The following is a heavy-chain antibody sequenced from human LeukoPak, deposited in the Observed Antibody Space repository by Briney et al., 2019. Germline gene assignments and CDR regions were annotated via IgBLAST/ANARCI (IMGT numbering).Heavy chain of an antibody. Sequence: PSETLSLTCTVSGGSISSYYWGWIRQPPGKGLEWIGYIYYSGSTNYNPSLKSRVTISVDTSKNQFSLKLSSVTAADTAVYYCARVGYYGSGSYYNVRMGHYFDYWGQGTLVTVSS. V-gene: IGHV4-59*01. D-gene: IGHD3-10*01. J-gene: IGHJ4*02. CDR1: GGSISSYY. CDR3: ARVGYYGSGSYYNVRMGHYFDY. CDR2: IYYSGST.